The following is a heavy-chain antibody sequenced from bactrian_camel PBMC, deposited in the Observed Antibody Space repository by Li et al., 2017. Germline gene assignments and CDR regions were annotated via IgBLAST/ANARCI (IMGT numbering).Heavy chain of an antibody. Sequence: HVQLVESGGGSVQAGGSLRLSCAASELPLSDDCMGWFRQAPGKEREGVAVVPTRGGSTNYADSVKGRFTISRDSVKNTVYLQMNSLKGEDTAMYYCVRAHSGWYPWGQ. CDR3: VRAHSGWYP. D-gene: IGHD4*01. V-gene: IGHV3S1*01. CDR1: ELPLSDDC. J-gene: IGHJ6*01. CDR2: VPTRGGST.